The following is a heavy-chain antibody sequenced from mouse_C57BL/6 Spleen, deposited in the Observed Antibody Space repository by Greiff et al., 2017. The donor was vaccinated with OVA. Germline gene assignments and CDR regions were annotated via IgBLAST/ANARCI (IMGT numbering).Heavy chain of an antibody. D-gene: IGHD2-4*01. J-gene: IGHJ4*01. Sequence: QVTLKESGPGILQSSQTLSLTCSFSGFSLSTSGMGVSWIRQPSGKGLEWLAHIYWDDDKRYNPSLKSRLTISKDTSRNQVFLKITSVDTAETATYYCARSRYDYDEVGGDYWGQGTSVTVSS. CDR3: ARSRYDYDEVGGDY. CDR1: GFSLSTSGMG. V-gene: IGHV8-12*01. CDR2: IYWDDDK.